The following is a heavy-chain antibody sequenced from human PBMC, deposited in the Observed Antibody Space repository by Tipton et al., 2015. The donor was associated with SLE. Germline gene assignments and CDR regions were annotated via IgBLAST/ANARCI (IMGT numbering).Heavy chain of an antibody. Sequence: SLRLSCAASGFIFRSYWMHWVRQAPGKGLVWVSRISDKDGSITNYADSVEGRFTISRDNAKNTLYLQMNSLRAEDTAVYYCTSWGYNYGSAYWGQGTQVTVSS. D-gene: IGHD5-18*01. CDR3: TSWGYNYGSAY. CDR2: ISDKDGSIT. CDR1: GFIFRSYW. J-gene: IGHJ4*02. V-gene: IGHV3-74*01.